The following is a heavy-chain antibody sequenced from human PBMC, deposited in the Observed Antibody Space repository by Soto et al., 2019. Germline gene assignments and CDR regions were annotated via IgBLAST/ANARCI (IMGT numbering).Heavy chain of an antibody. D-gene: IGHD6-13*01. CDR1: GVSIYDYY. V-gene: IGHV4-59*13. CDR3: ARATLAAAKPQFDF. CDR2: FFYTGST. J-gene: IGHJ4*02. Sequence: QVQLQESGPGLVKPSETLSLTCTVSGVSIYDYYWTWIRQPPGKGLEWIGYFFYTGSTNYNPSLKSRVTISGDKSKNQFSLKLNSVTPADTALYYCARATLAAAKPQFDFWGQGILVTVSS.